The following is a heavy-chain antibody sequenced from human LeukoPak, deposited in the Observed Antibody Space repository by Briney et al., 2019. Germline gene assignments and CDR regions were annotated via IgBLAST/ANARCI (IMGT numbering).Heavy chain of an antibody. J-gene: IGHJ4*02. CDR1: GDSISSGSHY. V-gene: IGHV4-39*07. D-gene: IGHD3-10*01. CDR3: ARRRASGFGELFDY. Sequence: PSETLSLTCTVSGDSISSGSHYWAWIRQPPGKGLEWIGSIYDSGITYYNPSLKSRVTISVDTSKNQFSLKLSSVTAADTAVYYCARRRASGFGELFDYWGQGTLVTVSS. CDR2: IYDSGIT.